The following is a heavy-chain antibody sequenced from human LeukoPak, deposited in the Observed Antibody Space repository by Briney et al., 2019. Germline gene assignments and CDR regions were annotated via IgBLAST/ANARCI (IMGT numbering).Heavy chain of an antibody. CDR3: AKVTSPTTYYLDSIGYYTRFDY. Sequence: ASVKVSCKASGYTFTGYYMHWVRQAPGQGLEWMGWINPNSGGTNYAQKFQGRVSMTRDTSISTAYMELNRLRSDDTAVYYCAKVTSPTTYYLDSIGYYTRFDYWGQGTLVSVSS. V-gene: IGHV1-2*02. D-gene: IGHD3-22*01. CDR1: GYTFTGYY. CDR2: INPNSGGT. J-gene: IGHJ4*02.